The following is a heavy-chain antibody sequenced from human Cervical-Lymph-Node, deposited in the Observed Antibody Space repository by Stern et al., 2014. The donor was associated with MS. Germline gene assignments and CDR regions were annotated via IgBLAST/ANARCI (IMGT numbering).Heavy chain of an antibody. D-gene: IGHD2-2*01. CDR2: LYYSGTS. Sequence: VQLVESGPGLVKPSQTLSLTCTVSGGSISSDNYYWTWIRQHPGQGLEWIGHLYYSGTSYYNPSLKSRVSITVDTSKNLFSLRLSSVTAADTAVYYCARDHFTTSLDVWGHGTTVTVS. CDR1: GGSISSDNYY. CDR3: ARDHFTTSLDV. V-gene: IGHV4-31*03. J-gene: IGHJ6*02.